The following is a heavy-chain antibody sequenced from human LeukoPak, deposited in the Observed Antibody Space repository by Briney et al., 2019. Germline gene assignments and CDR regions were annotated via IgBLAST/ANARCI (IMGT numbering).Heavy chain of an antibody. D-gene: IGHD3-3*01. V-gene: IGHV1-46*01. CDR2: INPSGGST. Sequence: ASVKVSCKASGGIFSSYAISWVRQAPGQGLEWMGIINPSGGSTSYAQKFQGRVTMTRDTSTSTVYMELSSLRSEDTAVYYCATLRHLWSDRDAFDIWGQGTMVTVSS. J-gene: IGHJ3*02. CDR1: GGIFSSYA. CDR3: ATLRHLWSDRDAFDI.